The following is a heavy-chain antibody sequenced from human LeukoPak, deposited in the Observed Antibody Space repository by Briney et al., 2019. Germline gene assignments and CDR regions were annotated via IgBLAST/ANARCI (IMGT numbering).Heavy chain of an antibody. CDR3: SRGDDFSGDS. J-gene: IGHJ4*02. V-gene: IGHV3-7*04. Sequence: PGGSLRLSCAASGFTFRTYWMSWVRQAPGKGLEWVANIHPDGIEKYHVDSVKGRFTIFRDNARNLLYLQMSSLRADDTAVYYCSRGDDFSGDSRGQGTLVTVSS. CDR1: GFTFRTYW. CDR2: IHPDGIEK. D-gene: IGHD3-10*01.